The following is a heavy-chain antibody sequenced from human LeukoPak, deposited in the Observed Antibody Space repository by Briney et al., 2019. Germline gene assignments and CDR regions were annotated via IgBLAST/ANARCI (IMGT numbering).Heavy chain of an antibody. V-gene: IGHV4-4*07. Sequence: SETLSLTCTVAGDSITSHYWSWIRQPAGKGLEWIGRVYTSRTDYNPSLKSRVTMSLDTSKNQFSLKLSSVTAADTAVYYCARRMYYYDSSGYGGYWLDPWGQGTLVTVSS. J-gene: IGHJ5*02. D-gene: IGHD3-22*01. CDR2: VYTSRT. CDR3: ARRMYYYDSSGYGGYWLDP. CDR1: GDSITSHY.